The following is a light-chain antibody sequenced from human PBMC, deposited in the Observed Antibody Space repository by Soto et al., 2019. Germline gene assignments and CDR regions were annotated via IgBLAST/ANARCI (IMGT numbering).Light chain of an antibody. Sequence: QSALTQPASVSGSPGQSITISCTGTSSDVGGYNYVSWYQQHPGKAPKVIIYEVSNRPSGVSSRFSGAKSGNTASLTISGLQAEDEADYYCSSFSSSTTVLVFGGGTKLTVL. J-gene: IGLJ3*02. V-gene: IGLV2-14*01. CDR1: SSDVGGYNY. CDR3: SSFSSSTTVLV. CDR2: EVS.